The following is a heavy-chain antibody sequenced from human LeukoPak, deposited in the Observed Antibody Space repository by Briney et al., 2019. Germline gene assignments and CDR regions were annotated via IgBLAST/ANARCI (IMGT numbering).Heavy chain of an antibody. CDR1: GFTFSSYS. D-gene: IGHD3-10*02. CDR3: AELGITMIGGV. Sequence: PGGSLRLSCAASGFTFSSYSMNWVRQAPGKGLEWASSISSSSYIYYADSVKGRFTISRDNAKNSLYLQMNSLRAEDTAVYYCAELGITMIGGVWGKGTTVTISS. J-gene: IGHJ6*04. V-gene: IGHV3-21*01. CDR2: ISSSSYI.